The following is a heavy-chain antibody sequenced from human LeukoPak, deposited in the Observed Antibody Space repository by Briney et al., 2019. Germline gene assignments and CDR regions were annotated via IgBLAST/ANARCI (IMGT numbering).Heavy chain of an antibody. CDR3: ARGSIDY. V-gene: IGHV3-9*01. CDR2: ISWNSDIM. CDR1: GFTFDDYA. Sequence: TGGSLRLSCAASGFTFDDYAMHWVRQAPGRGLEWVSGISWNSDIMGYADSVKGRFTISRDNAKNSVYLQMNSLRAEDTALYYCARGSIDYWGQGTLVTVPS. J-gene: IGHJ4*02.